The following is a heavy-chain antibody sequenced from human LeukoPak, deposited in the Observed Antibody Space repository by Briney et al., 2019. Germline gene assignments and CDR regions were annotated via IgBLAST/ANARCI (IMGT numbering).Heavy chain of an antibody. V-gene: IGHV3-48*03. Sequence: GGSLRLSCAASGFTFSSYEMNWARQAPGKGLEWVSYIGSSGTTMYYADSVKGRYTISRDNAKNSLYLQMNSLRAEDTAVYYCAREEGGNYFDAWGQGTVVTVSS. CDR1: GFTFSSYE. CDR2: IGSSGTTM. J-gene: IGHJ4*02. D-gene: IGHD1-26*01. CDR3: AREEGGNYFDA.